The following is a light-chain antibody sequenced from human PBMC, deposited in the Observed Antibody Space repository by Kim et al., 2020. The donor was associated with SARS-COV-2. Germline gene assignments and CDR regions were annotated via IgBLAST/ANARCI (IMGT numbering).Light chain of an antibody. Sequence: VSPGQTASITCSGDKLGDKYACWYQQKPGQSPVLVIYQDSKRPSGIPERFSGSNSGNTATLTISGTQAMDEADYYCQAWDSSTAVFGGGTKLTVL. V-gene: IGLV3-1*01. J-gene: IGLJ2*01. CDR2: QDS. CDR1: KLGDKY. CDR3: QAWDSSTAV.